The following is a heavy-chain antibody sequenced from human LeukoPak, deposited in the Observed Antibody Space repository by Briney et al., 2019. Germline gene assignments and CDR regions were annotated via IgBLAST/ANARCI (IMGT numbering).Heavy chain of an antibody. V-gene: IGHV5-51*01. CDR3: ARRCSGGSCYTPHSFDY. CDR1: GSSFTSYW. J-gene: IGHJ4*02. CDR2: IYPGDSDT. D-gene: IGHD2-15*01. Sequence: GESLKISCKGSGSSFTSYWIGWVRQMPGKGLEWMGIIYPGDSDTRYSPSFQGQVTISADKSISTAYLQWSSLKASDTAMYYCARRCSGGSCYTPHSFDYWGQGTLVTVSS.